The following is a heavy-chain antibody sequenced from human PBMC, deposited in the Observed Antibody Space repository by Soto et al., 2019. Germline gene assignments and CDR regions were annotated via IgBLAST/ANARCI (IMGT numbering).Heavy chain of an antibody. CDR1: GFTFSSYG. V-gene: IGHV3-33*01. CDR2: IWYDGNDK. D-gene: IGHD6-6*01. CDR3: ARDRHSSSSGYFEY. J-gene: IGHJ4*02. Sequence: GGSLRLSCVASGFTFSSYGMHWVRQAPGKGLEWVAVIWYDGNDKYYADFVKGRFTISRDNAKNTVSLQMNSLRAEDTAVYYCARDRHSSSSGYFEYWGQGTLVTVSS.